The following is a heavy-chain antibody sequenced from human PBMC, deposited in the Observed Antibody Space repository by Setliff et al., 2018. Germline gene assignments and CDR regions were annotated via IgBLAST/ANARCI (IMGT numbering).Heavy chain of an antibody. CDR1: GGSITNSY. CDR3: AREGVDTRSSTDYRYYMDV. D-gene: IGHD5-18*01. CDR2: VYNNGNNGIT. Sequence: LSLTCTVSGGSITNSYWSWIRQTPGKGLEWIGYVYNNGNNGITKYNPSLRSRVTIITDESTSTAYMELSSLTSADTAVYYCAREGVDTRSSTDYRYYMDVWGKGTTVTVSS. J-gene: IGHJ6*03. V-gene: IGHV4-59*13.